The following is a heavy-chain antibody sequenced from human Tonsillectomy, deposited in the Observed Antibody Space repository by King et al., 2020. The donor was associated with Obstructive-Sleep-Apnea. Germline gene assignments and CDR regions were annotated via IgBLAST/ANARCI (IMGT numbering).Heavy chain of an antibody. CDR2: INHSGST. CDR1: GGSFNEYY. D-gene: IGHD6-13*01. J-gene: IGHJ5*02. Sequence: VQLQQWGAGLLKPSETLSLTCAVFGGSFNEYYWSWIRQPSGKGLECIGEINHSGSTNYNPSLKSLVTVSVDTSKNQFSLKLNSVTAADTAVYYCARGSGAAAVNWFDPWGQGTLVTVSS. CDR3: ARGSGAAAVNWFDP. V-gene: IGHV4-34*01.